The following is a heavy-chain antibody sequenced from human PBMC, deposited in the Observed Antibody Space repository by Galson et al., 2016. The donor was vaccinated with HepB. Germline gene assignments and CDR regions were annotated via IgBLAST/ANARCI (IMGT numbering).Heavy chain of an antibody. Sequence: SLRLSCAASGFTFSNHWMHWVRQAPGKGLVWVSRISGDGSSTSYADSVKGRFTIFRDNSKDTLYLQMNSLRAEDTAIYYCTRPMYDTTGSASGNFDYWGQGTLVTVSS. CDR2: ISGDGSST. J-gene: IGHJ4*02. CDR1: GFTFSNHW. CDR3: TRPMYDTTGSASGNFDY. V-gene: IGHV3-74*01. D-gene: IGHD3-22*01.